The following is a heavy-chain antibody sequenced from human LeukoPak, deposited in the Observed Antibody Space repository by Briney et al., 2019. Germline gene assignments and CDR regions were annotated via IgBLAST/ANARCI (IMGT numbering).Heavy chain of an antibody. D-gene: IGHD2-2*01. J-gene: IGHJ4*02. CDR3: ARRGGYCSSTSCYGGYFDY. Sequence: GGSLRLSCAASGFTFSSYAMHWVRQAPGKGLEWVAVISYDGSNKYYADSVKGRFTISRDNSKNTLYLQMSSLRAEDTAVYYCARRGGYCSSTSCYGGYFDYWGQGTLVTVSS. V-gene: IGHV3-30*04. CDR2: ISYDGSNK. CDR1: GFTFSSYA.